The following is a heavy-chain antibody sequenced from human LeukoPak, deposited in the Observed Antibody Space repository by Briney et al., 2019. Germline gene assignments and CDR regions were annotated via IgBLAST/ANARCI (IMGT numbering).Heavy chain of an antibody. J-gene: IGHJ2*01. CDR2: IYSGGTT. D-gene: IGHD3-10*01. CDR1: GLTVSSTF. Sequence: GGSLRLSCAASGLTVSSTFMSRVRQAPGKGLEWVSIIYSGGTTHYPDSVKGRFTISRDNSKNTLYLQMDSLRVGDTAIYYCARNTDYYGSGTYGYFDRWGRGTLVTVSS. CDR3: ARNTDYYGSGTYGYFDR. V-gene: IGHV3-53*01.